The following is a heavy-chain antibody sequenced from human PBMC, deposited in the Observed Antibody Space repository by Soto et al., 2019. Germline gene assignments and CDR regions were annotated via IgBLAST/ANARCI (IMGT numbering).Heavy chain of an antibody. CDR3: ARRAPRTPEPPYSYGAGWGY. D-gene: IGHD5-18*01. J-gene: IGHJ4*02. Sequence: GESLKISCKGSGYRFTRYLIGCVRPMPGKGMEWMGIIYPGDSDTRYSPSFQGQVTISADKSISTAYLQWSSLKASDTAMYYCARRAPRTPEPPYSYGAGWGYWGQGTLVTVSS. CDR2: IYPGDSDT. V-gene: IGHV5-51*01. CDR1: GYRFTRYL.